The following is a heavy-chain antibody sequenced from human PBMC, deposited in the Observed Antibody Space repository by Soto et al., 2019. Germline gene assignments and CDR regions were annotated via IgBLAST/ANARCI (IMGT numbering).Heavy chain of an antibody. Sequence: EVQLVESGGGLIQPGGSLRLSCAASGFTFSSYWMHWVRQAPGKGLVWVSRIQSDGSSTSYADYVKGQFTISRDNAKNTLYRQKNRLRAEDTAVYYCTSGQGELLPGDYWGQGTLVNVCS. CDR3: TSGQGELLPGDY. J-gene: IGHJ4*02. CDR2: IQSDGSST. D-gene: IGHD1-26*01. CDR1: GFTFSSYW. V-gene: IGHV3-74*01.